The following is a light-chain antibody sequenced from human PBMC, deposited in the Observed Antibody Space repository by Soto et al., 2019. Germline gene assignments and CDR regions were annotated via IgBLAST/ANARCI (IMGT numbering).Light chain of an antibody. V-gene: IGKV4-1*01. J-gene: IGKJ1*01. Sequence: IVMTQSPDSLAVSLGETATINCRSSQNVLYSSNNHNYVAWYQQKAGQPPKLLIYWASTRESGVPQRFSGSGSGTDFTLTISALQAEDVAIYFCHHYYTTPLAFGQGTRVEVK. CDR2: WAS. CDR3: HHYYTTPLA. CDR1: QNVLYSSNNHNY.